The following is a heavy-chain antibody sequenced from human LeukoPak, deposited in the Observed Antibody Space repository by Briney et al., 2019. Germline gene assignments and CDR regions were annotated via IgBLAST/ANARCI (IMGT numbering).Heavy chain of an antibody. CDR1: GFTFSSYG. V-gene: IGHV3-33*01. J-gene: IGHJ6*02. Sequence: GGSLRLSCAASGFTFSSYGMHWVRQAPGKGLEWVAVIWYDGSNKYYADSVKGRFTISRDNSKNTLYLQMNSLSAEDTGVYYCARAVREYGMDVWGQGTTVTVSS. CDR3: ARAVREYGMDV. CDR2: IWYDGSNK.